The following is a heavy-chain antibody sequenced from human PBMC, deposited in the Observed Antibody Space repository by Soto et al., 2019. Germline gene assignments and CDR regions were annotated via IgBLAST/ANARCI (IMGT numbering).Heavy chain of an antibody. J-gene: IGHJ3*01. V-gene: IGHV3-30-3*01. CDR1: GFTFNNYA. Sequence: LVVESGGGVVQPGKSLRLSCVASGFTFNNYAMHWVRQAPGKGLEWVAGISFDAINQYYAESVRGRYTIARKNSKNRLSLEMNSWRVDDTAVYYCARVLRYSYKEAFDLWGQGTTVIVSS. CDR3: ARVLRYSYKEAFDL. D-gene: IGHD5-18*01. CDR2: ISFDAINQ.